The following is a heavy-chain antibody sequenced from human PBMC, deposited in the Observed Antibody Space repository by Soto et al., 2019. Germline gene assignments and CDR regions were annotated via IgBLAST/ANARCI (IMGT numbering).Heavy chain of an antibody. CDR2: IYYSGST. V-gene: IGHV4-31*02. CDR3: ARAGSSGYVRDDAFDI. J-gene: IGHJ3*02. CDR1: GGSISSGGYY. Sequence: PSETLSLTCTVSGGSISSGGYYWSWIRQHPGKGLEWIGYIYYSGSTYYNPSLKSRVTISVDTSKNQFSLKLSSVTAADTAVYYCARAGSSGYVRDDAFDIWGQGTVVTVSS. D-gene: IGHD3-22*01.